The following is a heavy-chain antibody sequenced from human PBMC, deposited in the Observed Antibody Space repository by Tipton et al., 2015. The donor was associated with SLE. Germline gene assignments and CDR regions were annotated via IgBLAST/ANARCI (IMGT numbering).Heavy chain of an antibody. J-gene: IGHJ3*02. D-gene: IGHD5-24*01. CDR1: GGSISSSSYY. Sequence: LRLSCTVSGGSISSSSYYWGWIRQPPGKGLEWIGYIYYSGSTNYNPSLKSRVTISVDTSKNQFSLKLNSVTAADTAVYYCARDRRRDGYKPDAFDIWGQGTMVTVSS. V-gene: IGHV4-61*01. CDR2: IYYSGST. CDR3: ARDRRRDGYKPDAFDI.